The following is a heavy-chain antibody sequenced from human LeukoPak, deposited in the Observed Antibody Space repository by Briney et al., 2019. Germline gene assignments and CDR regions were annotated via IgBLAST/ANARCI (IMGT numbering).Heavy chain of an antibody. J-gene: IGHJ4*02. CDR3: ASEDQGGFDY. Sequence: TGGSLRLSCAVSGFTFSDPWMSWIRQTPGKGLEWVGRIKSKTDGGTTDYAAPVRGRFTISRDDSKNTVYLQMNSLKTEDTAVYYCASEDQGGFDYWGQGTLVTVSS. D-gene: IGHD1-26*01. CDR1: GFTFSDPW. V-gene: IGHV3-15*01. CDR2: IKSKTDGGTT.